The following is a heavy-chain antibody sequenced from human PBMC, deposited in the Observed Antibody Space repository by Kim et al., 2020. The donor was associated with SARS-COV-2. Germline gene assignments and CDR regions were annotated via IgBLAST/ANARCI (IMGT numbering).Heavy chain of an antibody. D-gene: IGHD5-18*01. J-gene: IGHJ4*02. CDR3: AKENEEYTYGQNH. V-gene: IGHV3-9*01. Sequence: YADTVKGRFTISRDNAQKSLYLEMNDLSPEDTALYYCAKENEEYTYGQNHWGQGTLVTVPS.